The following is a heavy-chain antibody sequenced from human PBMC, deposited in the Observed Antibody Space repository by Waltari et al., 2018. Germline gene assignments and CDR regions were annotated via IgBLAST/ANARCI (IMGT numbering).Heavy chain of an antibody. V-gene: IGHV1-46*01. J-gene: IGHJ4*02. CDR2: INPSGGST. CDR3: ASLEY. Sequence: QVQLVQSGAEVKKPGASVKVSCKASGYTFTSYYMHWVRQAPGQGLEWMGIINPSGGSTSYAQKFQGRVTISVDTSKNQFSLKLSSVTAADTAVYYCASLEYWGQGTLVTVSS. CDR1: GYTFTSYY.